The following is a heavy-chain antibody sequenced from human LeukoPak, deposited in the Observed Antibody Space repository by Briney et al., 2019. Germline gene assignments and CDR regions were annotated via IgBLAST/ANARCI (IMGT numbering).Heavy chain of an antibody. D-gene: IGHD5-18*01. V-gene: IGHV1-8*03. CDR3: ARVGYSYGSYYFDY. CDR1: GYTFTIYD. CDR2: MNPNSGNT. J-gene: IGHJ4*02. Sequence: ASVKVSCKSSGYTFTIYDINWVRQATGQGLEWMGWMNPNSGNTGYAQKFQGRVTITRNTSISTAYMELSSLRSEDTAVYYCARVGYSYGSYYFDYWGQGTLVTVSS.